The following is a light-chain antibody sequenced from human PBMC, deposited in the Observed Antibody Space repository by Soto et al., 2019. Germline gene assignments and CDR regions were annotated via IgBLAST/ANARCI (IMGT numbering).Light chain of an antibody. CDR2: EVS. Sequence: QSVLTQPASVSGSPGQSITISCTGTSSDVGGYNYVSWYQQHPGKAPKLLIYEVSNRPSGVSNRFSGSKSGNTASLTISGLQAEDEADYYCSSDTSSSTLVYVFGTGTKLTVL. CDR1: SSDVGGYNY. CDR3: SSDTSSSTLVYV. V-gene: IGLV2-14*01. J-gene: IGLJ1*01.